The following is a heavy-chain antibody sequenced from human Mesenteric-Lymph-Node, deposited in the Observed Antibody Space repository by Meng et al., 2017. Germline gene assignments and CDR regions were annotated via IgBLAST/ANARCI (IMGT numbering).Heavy chain of an antibody. CDR3: ARNDVMITFGGVIVPPGGDY. J-gene: IGHJ4*02. CDR1: GGTFSSYA. D-gene: IGHD3-16*02. Sequence: SVKVSCKASGGTFSSYAISWVRQAPGQGLEWMGGIIPIFGTANYAQKFQGRVTITADKSTSTAYMELSSLRSEDTAVYYCARNDVMITFGGVIVPPGGDYWGQGTLVTVSS. CDR2: IIPIFGTA. V-gene: IGHV1-69*06.